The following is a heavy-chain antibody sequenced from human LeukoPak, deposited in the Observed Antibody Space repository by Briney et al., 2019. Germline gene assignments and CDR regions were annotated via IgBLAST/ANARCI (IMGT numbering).Heavy chain of an antibody. J-gene: IGHJ4*02. V-gene: IGHV3-30*18. CDR2: ISYDGSNK. D-gene: IGHD6-13*01. CDR1: GFTFSSYG. Sequence: GRSLRLSCAASGFTFSSYGMHWVRQAPGKGLEWVAVISYDGSNKYYADSVKGRFTISRDNSKNTLYLQMNSLRAEDTAVYYCAKDRIAAAGTADYWGQGTLVTVSS. CDR3: AKDRIAAAGTADY.